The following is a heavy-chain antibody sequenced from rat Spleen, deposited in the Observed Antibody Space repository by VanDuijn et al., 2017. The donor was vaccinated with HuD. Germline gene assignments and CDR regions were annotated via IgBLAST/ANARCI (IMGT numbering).Heavy chain of an antibody. Sequence: VQLQESGPGLVKPSQSLSLTCSVTGYSITGNYWGWIRKFPGKGLEWMGVIWDNGNTNYNSALKSRLSISRDTSKSQVFLKMNNLQTEDTAMYFCARSGPGGWYFDFWGPGTMVTVSS. CDR3: ARSGPGGWYFDF. CDR1: GYSITGNY. CDR2: IWDNGNT. D-gene: IGHD1-4*01. V-gene: IGHV2S61*01. J-gene: IGHJ1*01.